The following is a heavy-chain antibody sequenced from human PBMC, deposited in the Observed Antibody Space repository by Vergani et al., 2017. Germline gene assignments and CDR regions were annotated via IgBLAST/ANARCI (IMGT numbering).Heavy chain of an antibody. Sequence: QVTLKESGPALVKPTQTLTLTCTFSGFSLSTSGMRVSWIHQPPGKALEWLARIDWDDDKFYSTSLKTRLTISKDTSKNQVVLTMTSLDPVDTATYYCAHRETRRDAFDIWGQGTMVTVSS. V-gene: IGHV2-70*04. CDR1: GFSLSTSGMR. CDR2: IDWDDDK. D-gene: IGHD4-11*01. J-gene: IGHJ3*02. CDR3: AHRETRRDAFDI.